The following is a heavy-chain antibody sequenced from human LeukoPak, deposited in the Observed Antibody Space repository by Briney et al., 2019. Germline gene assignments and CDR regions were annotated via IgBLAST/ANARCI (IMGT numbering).Heavy chain of an antibody. Sequence: GGSLRLSCTASXXXXXXXXLXXVXXXXXXXXXXXXXISGNXIFTYYADSVKGRFTTSRDNSKSTVYLQMDSLRAEDTALYYCAKDEDRSGAWYPGHYWGQGTLVTVST. J-gene: IGHJ4*02. CDR2: ISGNXIFT. CDR3: AKDEDRSGAWYPGHY. V-gene: IGHV3-23*01. D-gene: IGHD6-19*01. CDR1: XXXXXXXX.